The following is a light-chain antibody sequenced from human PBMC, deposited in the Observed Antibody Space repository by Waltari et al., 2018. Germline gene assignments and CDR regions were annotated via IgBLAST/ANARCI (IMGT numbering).Light chain of an antibody. CDR1: QSISSW. Sequence: DIQLTQSPSTLSDSVGDRVTITCRASQSISSWLAWYQQKPGKAPKLLIYKASSLESGVPSRFSGSGSGTEFTLTISSLQPDDFATYYCQQYNSYSPWTFGQGTKVEIK. CDR2: KAS. J-gene: IGKJ1*01. V-gene: IGKV1-5*03. CDR3: QQYNSYSPWT.